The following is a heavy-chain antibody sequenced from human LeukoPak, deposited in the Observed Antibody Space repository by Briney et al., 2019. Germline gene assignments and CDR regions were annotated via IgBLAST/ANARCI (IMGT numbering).Heavy chain of an antibody. Sequence: SETLSLPCTVSGGSISSSAYYWAWIRQPPGEGLEWIGSVSYGGTTHYNPSLEIRLTISVDTSKTQFSLRLRSVTLANTAFYYCEGDYQAVVTYFGNSDSWGQGTLVTVSS. CDR3: EGDYQAVVTYFGNSDS. J-gene: IGHJ5*01. D-gene: IGHD3-22*01. CDR1: GGSISSSAYY. CDR2: VSYGGTT. V-gene: IGHV4-39*01.